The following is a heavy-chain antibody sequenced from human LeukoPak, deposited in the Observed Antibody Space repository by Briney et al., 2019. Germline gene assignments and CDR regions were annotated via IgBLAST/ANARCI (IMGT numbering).Heavy chain of an antibody. CDR1: GGSISSYY. V-gene: IGHV4-4*07. Sequence: PSETLSLTCTVSGGSISSYYWSWIRQPAGKGLEWIGRIYTSGSTNYNPSLKSRVTMSVDTSKNQFSLKLSSVTAADTAVYYCAKGHIAAAGKGGSGYYYYYMDVWGKGTTVTISS. D-gene: IGHD6-13*01. CDR2: IYTSGST. CDR3: AKGHIAAAGKGGSGYYYYYMDV. J-gene: IGHJ6*03.